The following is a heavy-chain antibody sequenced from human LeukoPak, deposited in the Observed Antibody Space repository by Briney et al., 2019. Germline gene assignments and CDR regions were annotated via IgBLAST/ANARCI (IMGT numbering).Heavy chain of an antibody. V-gene: IGHV4-39*07. Sequence: SETLSLTCSVSGGSISSRGSFWSWIRQPPGKGLEWIGEINHSGSTNYNPSLKSRVTISVDTSKNQFSLKLSSVTAADTAVYYCARGRRSYYAWSSFDYWGQGTLVTVSS. J-gene: IGHJ4*02. D-gene: IGHD1-26*01. CDR3: ARGRRSYYAWSSFDY. CDR1: GGSISSRGSF. CDR2: INHSGST.